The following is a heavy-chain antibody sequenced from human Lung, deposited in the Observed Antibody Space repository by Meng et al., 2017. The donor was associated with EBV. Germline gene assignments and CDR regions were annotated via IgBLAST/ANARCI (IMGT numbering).Heavy chain of an antibody. CDR2: ISCYNGDT. CDR1: GYTFTHHG. Sequence: QLQLGRLGPEVKQPGASVRVSCKASGYTFTHHGISWIRQAPGQGLEWIGWISCYNGDTNYAQKLQGRVTMTTDTSTNTAYMDLRSLRSDDTAVYYCARDPSNTSGRYAYFDYWGQGTLVTVSS. J-gene: IGHJ4*02. V-gene: IGHV1-18*01. CDR3: ARDPSNTSGRYAYFDY. D-gene: IGHD6-19*01.